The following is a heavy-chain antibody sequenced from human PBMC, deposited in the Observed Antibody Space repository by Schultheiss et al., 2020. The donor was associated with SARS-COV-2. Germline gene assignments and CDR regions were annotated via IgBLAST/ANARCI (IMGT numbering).Heavy chain of an antibody. V-gene: IGHV3-21*01. J-gene: IGHJ4*02. CDR3: ARTALMATYSFEDY. D-gene: IGHD5-24*01. Sequence: GESLKISCAASGFTFSTYVMNWVRQAPGKGLEWVSSISSSSSYIYYADSVKGRFTISRDNAKNSLYLQMNSLRVEDTAVYYCARTALMATYSFEDYWGQGTLVTVAS. CDR2: ISSSSSYI. CDR1: GFTFSTYV.